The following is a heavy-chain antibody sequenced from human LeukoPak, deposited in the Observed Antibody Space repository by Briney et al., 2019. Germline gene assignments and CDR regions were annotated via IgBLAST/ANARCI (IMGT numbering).Heavy chain of an antibody. V-gene: IGHV3-23*01. CDR1: GFTFSNSA. CDR3: AKRLTYYYDSSGYYYDTFDI. Sequence: GGSLRLSCAASGFTFSNSAMSWVRQAPGKGLEWVSAISGSGGSTHYADSVKGRFTISRDNSKNTLYLQMNSLRAEDTAVYYCAKRLTYYYDSSGYYYDTFDIWGQGTMVTVSS. D-gene: IGHD3-22*01. CDR2: ISGSGGST. J-gene: IGHJ3*02.